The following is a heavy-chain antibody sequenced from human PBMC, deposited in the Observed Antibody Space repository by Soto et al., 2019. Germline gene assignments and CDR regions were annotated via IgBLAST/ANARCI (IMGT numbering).Heavy chain of an antibody. D-gene: IGHD2-15*01. CDR2: IWYDGSNK. V-gene: IGHV3-33*08. J-gene: IGHJ6*02. CDR1: GITFRSRA. CDR3: ARDRVAAYYYYYGMDV. Sequence: SLRLSCVASGITFRSRAMRWVRQAPGEGLEWVAVIWYDGSNKYYADSVKGRFTISRDNSKNTLYLQMNSLRAEDTAVYYCARDRVAAYYYYYGMDVWGQGTTVTVSS.